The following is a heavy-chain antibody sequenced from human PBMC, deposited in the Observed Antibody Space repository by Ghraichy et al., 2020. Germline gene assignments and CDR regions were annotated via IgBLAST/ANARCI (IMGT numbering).Heavy chain of an antibody. CDR2: IYWDDDK. J-gene: IGHJ4*02. Sequence: SGPTLVKPTQTLTLTCTFSGFSLSTSGVGVGWIRQPPGKALEWLALIYWDDDKRYSPSLKSRLTITKDTSKNQVVLTMTNMDPVDTATYYCAHEPLTGEFKDEGIYWGQCILVTVST. CDR3: AHEPLTGEFKDEGIY. V-gene: IGHV2-5*02. D-gene: IGHD7-27*01. CDR1: GFSLSTSGVG.